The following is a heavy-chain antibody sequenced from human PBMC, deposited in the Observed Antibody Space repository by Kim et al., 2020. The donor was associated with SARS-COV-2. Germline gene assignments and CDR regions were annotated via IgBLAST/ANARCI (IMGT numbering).Heavy chain of an antibody. D-gene: IGHD4-17*01. CDR3: ARNYGDYLIIPDAFDI. J-gene: IGHJ3*02. Sequence: GGSLRLSCAASGFTFSSYGMHWVRQAPGKGLEWVAVISYDGSNKYYADSVKGRFTISRDNSKNTLYLQMNSLRADDTAVYYCARNYGDYLIIPDAFDIWGQGTMVTVSS. V-gene: IGHV3-33*05. CDR2: ISYDGSNK. CDR1: GFTFSSYG.